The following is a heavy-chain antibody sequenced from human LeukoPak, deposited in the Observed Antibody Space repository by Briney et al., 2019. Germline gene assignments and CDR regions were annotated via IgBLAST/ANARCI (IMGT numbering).Heavy chain of an antibody. J-gene: IGHJ1*01. V-gene: IGHV3-23*01. Sequence: GGSLRLSCAASGFTFSSYAMSWVRQAPGKGLEWVSAISGSGGSTYYADSVKGRFTISRDNAKNTLYLQMNSLRAEDTAVYYCASTHYYDSTGYFQHWGQGTLVAVSS. D-gene: IGHD3-22*01. CDR2: ISGSGGST. CDR1: GFTFSSYA. CDR3: ASTHYYDSTGYFQH.